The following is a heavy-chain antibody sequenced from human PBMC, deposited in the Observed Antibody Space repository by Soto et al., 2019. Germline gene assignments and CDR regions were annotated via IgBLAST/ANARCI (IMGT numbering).Heavy chain of an antibody. CDR2: ILYDGSDK. Sequence: QVQLVESGGSVVQPGRSLRLSCAASGFTFSSYGMHWVRQAPGKGLEWVTGILYDGSDKYYADSVKGRFTISRENSKNTLHLQMNSLRTEDSAVYYCAKAGGGFGDFVHHWGQGTPVTVSS. D-gene: IGHD3-10*01. CDR3: AKAGGGFGDFVHH. CDR1: GFTFSSYG. V-gene: IGHV3-30*18. J-gene: IGHJ4*02.